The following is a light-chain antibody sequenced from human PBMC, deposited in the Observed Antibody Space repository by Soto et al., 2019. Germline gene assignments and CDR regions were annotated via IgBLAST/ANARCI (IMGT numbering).Light chain of an antibody. J-gene: IGKJ1*01. CDR1: QSVRSTY. Sequence: EVVLTQSPATLSLSPGERATLSCRASQSVRSTYLAWYRQNPGQAPRLLIYQASNRATGIPDRFSGSGSGADFALTISRLEPEDFAVYYCQQYWSSPRTFGQGTKVDIK. CDR3: QQYWSSPRT. CDR2: QAS. V-gene: IGKV3-20*01.